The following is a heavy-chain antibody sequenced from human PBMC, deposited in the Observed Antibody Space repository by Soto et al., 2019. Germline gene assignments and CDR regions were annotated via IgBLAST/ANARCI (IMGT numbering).Heavy chain of an antibody. CDR3: AVGSSGFYYIY. V-gene: IGHV4-4*02. J-gene: IGHJ4*02. CDR2: IYHSGST. D-gene: IGHD1-26*01. Sequence: SETLSLTCAVSGGSISSSNWWSWVRQPPGKGLEWIGEIYHSGSTNYNPSLKSRVTISKDTSKNQFSLKLGSVTAADTAVYYCAVGSSGFYYIYWGQGIQVTVSS. CDR1: GGSISSSNW.